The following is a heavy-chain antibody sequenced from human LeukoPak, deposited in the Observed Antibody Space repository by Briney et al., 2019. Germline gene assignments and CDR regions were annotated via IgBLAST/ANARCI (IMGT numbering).Heavy chain of an antibody. J-gene: IGHJ4*02. CDR1: GFTFNTYG. CDR3: AKVFRSGDLFVSDS. CDR2: ISGSGGDT. Sequence: GGSLRLSCAASGFTFNTYGMNWVRQAPGKGLEWVSGISGSGGDTYYTDSVKGRFTISRGNSKNTLYLQMNSLRAEDSAVYYCAKVFRSGDLFVSDSWGQGTLVTVSS. D-gene: IGHD4-17*01. V-gene: IGHV3-23*01.